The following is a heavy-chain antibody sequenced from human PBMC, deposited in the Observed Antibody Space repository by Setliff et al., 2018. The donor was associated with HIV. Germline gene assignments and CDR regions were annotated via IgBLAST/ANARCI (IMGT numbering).Heavy chain of an antibody. V-gene: IGHV3-23*01. CDR3: AKVFWGSYPTPDAFDI. CDR2: ISGSGATT. J-gene: IGHJ3*02. Sequence: GESLKISCVVSGFTFRTYGMSWVRQAPGKGLEWVSGISGSGATTFYADSAKGRCTISRDNSKNTLHLQLNSLRAEDTAVYYCAKVFWGSYPTPDAFDIWGQGTMVTVS. CDR1: GFTFRTYG. D-gene: IGHD3-16*02.